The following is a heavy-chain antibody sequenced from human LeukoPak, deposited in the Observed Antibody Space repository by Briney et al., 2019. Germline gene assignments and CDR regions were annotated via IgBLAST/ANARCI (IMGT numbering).Heavy chain of an antibody. CDR3: ARDRIAAAVYDAFDI. J-gene: IGHJ3*02. CDR2: ISYDGSNK. CDR1: GFTFSSYG. Sequence: GGSLRLSCAASGFTFSSYGMHWVRQAPGKGLEWVAVISYDGSNKYYADSVKGRFTISRDNSKNTLYLQMNSLRAEDTAVYYCARDRIAAAVYDAFDIWGQGTMVTVSS. V-gene: IGHV3-30*03. D-gene: IGHD6-13*01.